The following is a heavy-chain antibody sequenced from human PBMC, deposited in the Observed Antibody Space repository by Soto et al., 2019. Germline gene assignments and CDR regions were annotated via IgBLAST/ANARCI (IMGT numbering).Heavy chain of an antibody. Sequence: PSETLSLTCTVSGGSISSSSYYWGWIRQPPGKGLEWIGSIYDSGSTYYNPSLKSRVTISVDTSKNQFSLSLPSVTAADTAVYYCARHEPVAAAGTNNWFDPWGQGTLVTGSS. V-gene: IGHV4-39*01. CDR2: IYDSGST. J-gene: IGHJ5*02. D-gene: IGHD6-13*01. CDR3: ARHEPVAAAGTNNWFDP. CDR1: GGSISSSSYY.